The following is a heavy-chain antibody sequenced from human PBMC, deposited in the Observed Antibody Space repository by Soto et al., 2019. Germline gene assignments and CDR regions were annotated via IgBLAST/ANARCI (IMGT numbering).Heavy chain of an antibody. CDR2: ISGSGDNT. D-gene: IGHD1-1*01. CDR3: AKDLVAGTRASDY. CDR1: GFTFSSYT. V-gene: IGHV3-23*01. J-gene: IGHJ4*02. Sequence: PGGSLRLSCAASGFTFSSYTMAWVRQAPGKGLEWVSSISGSGDNTYYADSVKGRFTISRDNSYNTLYLQMNSLRPEDTTIYYCAKDLVAGTRASDYWGQGSLVTVSS.